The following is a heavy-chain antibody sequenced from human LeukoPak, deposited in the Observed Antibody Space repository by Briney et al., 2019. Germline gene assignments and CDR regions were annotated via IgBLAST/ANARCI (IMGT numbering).Heavy chain of an antibody. J-gene: IGHJ4*02. Sequence: GGSLGLSCAASGFTFSSSWMLWVRQVPGKGLVWVSRINPDGTIINYADSVRGRFTISRDNAKNTLYLQMNSLRAEDTAVYFRIRALGGIEYWGQGPLVTVSS. CDR1: GFTFSSSW. D-gene: IGHD2-15*01. V-gene: IGHV3-74*01. CDR2: INPDGTII. CDR3: IRALGGIEY.